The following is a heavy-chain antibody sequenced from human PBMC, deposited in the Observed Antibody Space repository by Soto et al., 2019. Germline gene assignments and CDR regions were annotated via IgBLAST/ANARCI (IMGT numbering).Heavy chain of an antibody. J-gene: IGHJ4*02. CDR2: IGGGDEST. V-gene: IGHV3-23*01. CDR3: AKVLRFSEWLSPQSQYYFDS. Sequence: EVQLLESGGGLVQPGGSLRLSCAASGFTFIKYAMTWVRQAPGKGLEWVATIGGGDESTYYADSVKGRFTVSRDSSKTTLYLQMNSLRAEDTAVYYCAKVLRFSEWLSPQSQYYFDSWGQGTLVTVSS. D-gene: IGHD3-3*01. CDR1: GFTFIKYA.